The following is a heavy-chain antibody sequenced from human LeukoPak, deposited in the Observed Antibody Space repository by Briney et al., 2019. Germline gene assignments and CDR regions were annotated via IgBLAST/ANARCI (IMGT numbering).Heavy chain of an antibody. J-gene: IGHJ6*03. CDR1: GGSISSYY. V-gene: IGHV4-59*01. D-gene: IGHD2/OR15-2a*01. CDR3: ARWYCSSTTCYHMDA. Sequence: PSETLSLTCTVSGGSISSYYWSWLRQPPGKELEWIGDISYSGGTIYKDSLKGRVTISVDTSKNQFSLNLSSVTAADTAVYYCARWYCSSTTCYHMDAWGKGTTVTVSS. CDR2: ISYSGGT.